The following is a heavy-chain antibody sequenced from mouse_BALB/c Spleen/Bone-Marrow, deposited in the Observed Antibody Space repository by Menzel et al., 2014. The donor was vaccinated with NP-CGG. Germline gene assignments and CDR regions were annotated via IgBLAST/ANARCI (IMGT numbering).Heavy chain of an antibody. CDR3: ARDYYGFFAY. Sequence: EVKLVESGGGLVQPGGSLRLSCATSGFTFTDYYMSWVRQPPGKALEWLGFIRNKANGYTTEYSASVKGRFTISRDNSQSILYLQMNPLRAEDSATYYCARDYYGFFAYWGQGTLVTVSA. J-gene: IGHJ3*01. D-gene: IGHD1-2*01. V-gene: IGHV7-3*02. CDR2: IRNKANGYTT. CDR1: GFTFTDYY.